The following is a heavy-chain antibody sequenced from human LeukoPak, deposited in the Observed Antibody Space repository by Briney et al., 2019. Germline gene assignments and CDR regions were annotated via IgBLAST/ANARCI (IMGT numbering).Heavy chain of an antibody. J-gene: IGHJ4*02. CDR1: RFTFSNYV. Sequence: GRSLRLSCAASRFTFSNYVMHWVRQAPGKGLEWVAVISYDGSDKYYADSVKGRFTISRDNSKNTLYLQMNSLRAEDTAVYYCARGVVPAAQYYFDYWGQGTLVTVSS. V-gene: IGHV3-30*03. D-gene: IGHD2-2*01. CDR3: ARGVVPAAQYYFDY. CDR2: ISYDGSDK.